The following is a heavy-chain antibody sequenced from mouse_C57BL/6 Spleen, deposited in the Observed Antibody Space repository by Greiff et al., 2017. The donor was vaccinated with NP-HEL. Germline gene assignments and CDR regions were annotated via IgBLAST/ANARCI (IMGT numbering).Heavy chain of an antibody. D-gene: IGHD2-1*01. V-gene: IGHV1-58*01. Sequence: LVRPGSSVKMSCKTSGYTFTSYGINWVKQRPGQGLEWSGYIYIGNGYTEYNEKFKGKATLTSDTSSSTAYMQLSSLTSEDSAIYFCARPYGNYDGWFAYWGQGTLVTVSA. CDR2: IYIGNGYT. CDR3: ARPYGNYDGWFAY. CDR1: GYTFTSYG. J-gene: IGHJ3*01.